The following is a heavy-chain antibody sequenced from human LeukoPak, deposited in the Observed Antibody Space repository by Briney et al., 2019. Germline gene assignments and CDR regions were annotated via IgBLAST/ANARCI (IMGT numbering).Heavy chain of an antibody. Sequence: HTGGSLRLSCAASGSTFSSYGMHWVRQAPGKGLEWVTFIRYDGTNKYYADSVRGRFTISRDNSKSTLYLQMNSLRPEDTAVYYCASPVLTMVRGVIVYWGQGTLVTVSS. CDR2: IRYDGTNK. D-gene: IGHD3-10*01. CDR3: ASPVLTMVRGVIVY. CDR1: GSTFSSYG. V-gene: IGHV3-30*02. J-gene: IGHJ4*02.